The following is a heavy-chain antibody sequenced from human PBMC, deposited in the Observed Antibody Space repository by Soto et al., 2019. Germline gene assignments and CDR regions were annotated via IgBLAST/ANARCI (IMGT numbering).Heavy chain of an antibody. D-gene: IGHD3-10*01. Sequence: QVQLVQSGAEVKKPGASMKAPCKAFGYAFTSYGITWVRQAPGQGLEWMGWISADNDNTNYAQKFQGRVTMTTDTSTSTAYMELGSLRSDDTAVYYCARRGVLPDYWGQGTLVTVSS. CDR2: ISADNDNT. J-gene: IGHJ4*02. V-gene: IGHV1-18*01. CDR1: GYAFTSYG. CDR3: ARRGVLPDY.